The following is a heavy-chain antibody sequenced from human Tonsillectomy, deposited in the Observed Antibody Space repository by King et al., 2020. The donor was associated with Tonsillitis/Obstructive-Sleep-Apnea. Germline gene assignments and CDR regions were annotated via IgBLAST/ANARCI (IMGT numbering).Heavy chain of an antibody. V-gene: IGHV5-10-1*01. CDR2: IDPSDSYT. Sequence: VKLVESGAEVKKPGESLRISCKGSGYSFTSYWITWVRQMPGKGLEWMGRIDPSDSYTNYSPSFQGHVTISADKSISTAFLQWSSLKASDTAMYYCAVRVHSGTSPTAFDYWGQGTLVTVSS. CDR3: AVRVHSGTSPTAFDY. CDR1: GYSFTSYW. D-gene: IGHD1-26*01. J-gene: IGHJ4*02.